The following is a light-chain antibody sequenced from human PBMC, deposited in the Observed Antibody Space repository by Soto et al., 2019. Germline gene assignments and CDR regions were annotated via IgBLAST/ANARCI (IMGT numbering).Light chain of an antibody. CDR2: DTS. CDR3: QHYVTWPLA. J-gene: IGKJ4*01. Sequence: EVVMTQSPATLSVSPGERATLSCRASRGIGSTLAWYQQKPGQTPRLLIYDTSTGATGVPGRFIGSRSGTEFTLTITSLQSEDFAIYYCQHYVTWPLAFGGGTRVENK. CDR1: RGIGST. V-gene: IGKV3-15*01.